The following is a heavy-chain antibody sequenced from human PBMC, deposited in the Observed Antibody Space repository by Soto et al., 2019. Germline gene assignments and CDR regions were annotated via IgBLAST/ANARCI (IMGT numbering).Heavy chain of an antibody. V-gene: IGHV1-3*01. CDR1: GYRFSMYI. Sequence: ASVKVSCKASGYRFSMYIIHWVRQAPGQRLEWMGRIHAGSGDTKYSRKFEDRVTISRDTFASTVYMQLSGLRSEDTAFYYCARSIPPFINDSNNPLDYWGQGALVTVS. J-gene: IGHJ4*02. D-gene: IGHD3-22*01. CDR3: ARSIPPFINDSNNPLDY. CDR2: IHAGSGDT.